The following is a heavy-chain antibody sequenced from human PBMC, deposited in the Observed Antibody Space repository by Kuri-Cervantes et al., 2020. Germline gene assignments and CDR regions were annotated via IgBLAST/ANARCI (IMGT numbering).Heavy chain of an antibody. J-gene: IGHJ4*02. CDR1: GFTFSRYG. Sequence: GGSLRLSCAASGFTFSRYGMHWVRQAPGKGLEWVSCISSSRTYVSYADSVKGRFTISRDNANNSLFLVMNSLRAEDTAVYYCARGLGYSYGMGFDYWDQGTLVTVSS. CDR3: ARGLGYSYGMGFDY. CDR2: ISSSRTYV. D-gene: IGHD5-18*01. V-gene: IGHV3-21*03.